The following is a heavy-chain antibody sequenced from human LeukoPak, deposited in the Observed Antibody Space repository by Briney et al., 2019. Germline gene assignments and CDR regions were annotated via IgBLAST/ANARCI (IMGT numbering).Heavy chain of an antibody. Sequence: GGSLRLSCAASGFTFSSYAMSWVRQAPGKGLEWVSAISGSGGSTYYADSVKGRFTISRDNSKNTLYLQMNSLRAEDTAVYYCAKADYYDSSGYPGAFDIWGQGTMVTASS. CDR2: ISGSGGST. CDR3: AKADYYDSSGYPGAFDI. J-gene: IGHJ3*02. CDR1: GFTFSSYA. D-gene: IGHD3-22*01. V-gene: IGHV3-23*01.